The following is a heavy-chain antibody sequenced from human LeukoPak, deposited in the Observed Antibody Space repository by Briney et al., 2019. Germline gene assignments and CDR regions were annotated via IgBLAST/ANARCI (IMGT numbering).Heavy chain of an antibody. Sequence: GGSLRLSCAASGFTPSAYDVHWVRQITGGGLEWVSTSGTVGDTFYSDSVKGRFTISRENAKNSVHLQMNSLRVEDSAIYFCVRAAMPYIINGRRFDYWGQGTLVTVSS. CDR3: VRAAMPYIINGRRFDY. D-gene: IGHD2-2*01. CDR2: SGTVGDT. CDR1: GFTPSAYD. J-gene: IGHJ4*02. V-gene: IGHV3-13*04.